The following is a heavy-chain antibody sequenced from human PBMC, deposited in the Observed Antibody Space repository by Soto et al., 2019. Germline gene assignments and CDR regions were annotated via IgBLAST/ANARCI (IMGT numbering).Heavy chain of an antibody. V-gene: IGHV1-3*01. CDR2: INAGTGNT. J-gene: IGHJ4*01. CDR3: ARGRASWYWDF. Sequence: ASVKVSCKTFGYTFTNYVIHWVRQAPGQGLEWMGWINAGTGNTKYSQKLQDRLTISRDTSAATAYLDLSRLASEDTAVYYCARGRASWYWDFRCHGTLVTVSS. D-gene: IGHD2-8*02. CDR1: GYTFTNYV.